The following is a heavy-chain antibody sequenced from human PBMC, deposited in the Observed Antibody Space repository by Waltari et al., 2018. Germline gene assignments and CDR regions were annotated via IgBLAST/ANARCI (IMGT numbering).Heavy chain of an antibody. J-gene: IGHJ5*02. CDR3: ARDTESGYDWFDR. V-gene: IGHV1-2*02. Sequence: QVQLVQSGAEVKKPGASVKVSCKASGYTFTGYYMHWVRQAPGQGLEWMGWINSKSGGTNYAQKFQGRVTMTRDMSIRTAYMELSRLRSDDTAVYYCARDTESGYDWFDRWGQGTLVTVSS. CDR2: INSKSGGT. D-gene: IGHD5-12*01. CDR1: GYTFTGYY.